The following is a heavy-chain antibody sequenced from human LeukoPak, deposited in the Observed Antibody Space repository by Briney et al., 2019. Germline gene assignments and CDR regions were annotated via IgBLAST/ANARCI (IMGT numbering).Heavy chain of an antibody. CDR2: IYGGDSET. CDR3: ARTTTYSSGWYGAY. J-gene: IGHJ4*02. Sequence: PGESLKISCKGSGYRYSDYWIGWVRQMPGKGLEWVGIIYGGDSETRYSPSLQGQVTISADKSINTAYLQWSSLKASDTAMYYCARTTTYSSGWYGAYWGQGTLVTVSS. V-gene: IGHV5-51*01. D-gene: IGHD6-19*01. CDR1: GYRYSDYW.